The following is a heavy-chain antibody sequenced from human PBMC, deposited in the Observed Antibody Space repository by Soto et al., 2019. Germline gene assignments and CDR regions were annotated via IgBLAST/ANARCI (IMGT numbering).Heavy chain of an antibody. D-gene: IGHD4-4*01. J-gene: IGHJ5*02. V-gene: IGHV4-59*08. CDR1: GGFIGNNY. Sequence: QVQLQESGPGLVKPSETLSLTCTVSGGFIGNNYWSWIRQAPGKGLEWIGYIYYTGSTNYNPSFTRPLTLSIDTSKNQFSLKLTSVTAADTAVYYCASSYSNFGAGFDPWGPGTLVTVSS. CDR3: ASSYSNFGAGFDP. CDR2: IYYTGST.